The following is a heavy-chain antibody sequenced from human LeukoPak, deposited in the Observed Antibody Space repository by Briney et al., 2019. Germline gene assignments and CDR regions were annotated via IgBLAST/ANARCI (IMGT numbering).Heavy chain of an antibody. CDR3: ARVTMVRGVISSPDY. J-gene: IGHJ4*02. V-gene: IGHV1-18*01. CDR2: ISAYNGNT. CDR1: GYTFTSYG. D-gene: IGHD3-10*01. Sequence: ASVKVSCKASGYTFTSYGISWVRQAPGQGLEWMGWISAYNGNTNYAQKLQGRVTMTTDTSTSTAYMELRSLRSDDTAVYYCARVTMVRGVISSPDYWGQGTLVTVSS.